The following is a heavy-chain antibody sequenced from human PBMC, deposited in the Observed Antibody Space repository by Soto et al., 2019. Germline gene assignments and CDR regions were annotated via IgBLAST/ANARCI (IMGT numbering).Heavy chain of an antibody. V-gene: IGHV3-43*01. CDR2: ISWDGGST. CDR1: GFTFDDYT. D-gene: IGHD3-22*01. CDR3: AREYYYDSSGNDAFDI. J-gene: IGHJ3*02. Sequence: EVQLVESGGVVVQPGGSLRLSCAASGFTFDDYTMHWVRQAPGKGLEWVSLISWDGGSTYYADSVKGRFTISRDNSKNSLYLQMNSLRAEDTAVYYCAREYYYDSSGNDAFDIWGQGTMVTVSS.